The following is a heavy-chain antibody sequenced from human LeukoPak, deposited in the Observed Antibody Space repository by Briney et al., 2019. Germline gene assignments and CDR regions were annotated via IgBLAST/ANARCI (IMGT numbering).Heavy chain of an antibody. Sequence: ASVKISCKASGYTFTGYYMHWVRQAPRQGVEWMGWINPNSGGTNYAQKFQGRVTMTRDTSISTAYMELSRLRSDDTAVYYCATGYSPLYYFDYWGQGTLVTVSS. J-gene: IGHJ4*02. CDR3: ATGYSPLYYFDY. CDR2: INPNSGGT. V-gene: IGHV1-2*02. CDR1: GYTFTGYY. D-gene: IGHD6-13*01.